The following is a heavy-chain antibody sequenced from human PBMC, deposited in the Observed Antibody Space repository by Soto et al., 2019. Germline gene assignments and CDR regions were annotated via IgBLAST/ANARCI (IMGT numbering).Heavy chain of an antibody. J-gene: IGHJ3*02. V-gene: IGHV1-18*01. CDR3: ASRMYYYDSSGYSDDAFDI. CDR1: GYTFTSYG. Sequence: ASVKVSCKASGYTFTSYGISWVRQAPGQGLEWMGWISAYNGNTNYAQKLQGRVTMTTDTSTSTAYMELSSLRSDDTAVYYCASRMYYYDSSGYSDDAFDIWGQGTMVTVSS. D-gene: IGHD3-22*01. CDR2: ISAYNGNT.